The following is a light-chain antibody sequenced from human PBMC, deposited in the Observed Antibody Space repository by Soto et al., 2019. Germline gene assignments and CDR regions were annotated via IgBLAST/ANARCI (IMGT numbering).Light chain of an antibody. Sequence: IHVTQSLSSLSASPGNRVTLTCRASQVSSSYLAWYQQKPGKAPKLLIYAASTLQSGVPSRFSGSGSGTDFTLTISCLQSEDFATYYCQQYYSYPYTFGQGTRLEIK. J-gene: IGKJ5*01. CDR3: QQYYSYPYT. V-gene: IGKV1-8*01. CDR1: QVSSSY. CDR2: AAS.